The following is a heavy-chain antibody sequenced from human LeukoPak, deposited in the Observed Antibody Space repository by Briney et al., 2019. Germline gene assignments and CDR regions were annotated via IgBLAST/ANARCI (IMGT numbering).Heavy chain of an antibody. CDR2: IYTSGST. J-gene: IGHJ4*02. Sequence: SQTLSLTCTVSGGSISSGSYYWSWIRQPAGKGLEWIGRIYTSGSTNYNPSLKSRVTISVDTSKNQFSLKLSFVTAADTAVYYCARGLDYWGQGTLVTVSS. V-gene: IGHV4-61*02. CDR3: ARGLDY. CDR1: GGSISSGSYY.